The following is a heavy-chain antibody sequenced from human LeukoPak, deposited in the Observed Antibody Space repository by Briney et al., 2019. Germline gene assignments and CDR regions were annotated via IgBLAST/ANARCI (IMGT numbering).Heavy chain of an antibody. CDR2: IFSAGHT. Sequence: MPSETLSLTCIVSGTPISTYYWSWIRQPAGKGLEWIGRIFSAGHTKYNPSLKCRVTMSVDTSKNQFSLNLTSLTAADTAIYYCARGPWGVVGVTATHDAFDMWGHGTMVTVSS. CDR1: GTPISTYY. D-gene: IGHD2-21*02. V-gene: IGHV4-4*07. CDR3: ARGPWGVVGVTATHDAFDM. J-gene: IGHJ3*02.